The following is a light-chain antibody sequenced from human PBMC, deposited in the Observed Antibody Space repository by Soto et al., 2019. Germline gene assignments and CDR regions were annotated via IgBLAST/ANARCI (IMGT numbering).Light chain of an antibody. CDR1: QSVSTNF. V-gene: IGKV3-20*01. CDR3: QQYGRTSWT. J-gene: IGKJ1*01. Sequence: ELVLTQAPGTLSLSPGEGATLSCRASQSVSTNFFAWYQQKPGQAPRLLIYGASTRATGIPDRFSGSGSGTDFTLTISTLEPEDFAVYYCQQYGRTSWTFGQGTKVEIK. CDR2: GAS.